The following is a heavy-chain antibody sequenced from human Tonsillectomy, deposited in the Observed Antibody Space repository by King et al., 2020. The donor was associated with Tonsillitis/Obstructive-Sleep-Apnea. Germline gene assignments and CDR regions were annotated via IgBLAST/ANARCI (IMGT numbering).Heavy chain of an antibody. CDR1: GDFITSRGSS. CDR2: ISHSGST. D-gene: IGHD5-12*01. CDR3: ARDKGYSGSLDT. Sequence: VQLQESGPGLVRPSQTLSLTCSVSGDFITSRGSSWTWIRQHPGKGLEWIGFISHSGSTFFNPSPKSRISMSLSPTENQFSLQLTSVTAADTAIYFCARDKGYSGSLDTWGQGTPVSVSS. V-gene: IGHV4-31*03. J-gene: IGHJ1*01.